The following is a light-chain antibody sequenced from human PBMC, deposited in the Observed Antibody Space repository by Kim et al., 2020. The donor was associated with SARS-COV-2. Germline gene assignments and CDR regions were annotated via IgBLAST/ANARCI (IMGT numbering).Light chain of an antibody. J-gene: IGKJ4*01. CDR2: TAS. V-gene: IGKV1-39*01. CDR1: QSISTY. CDR3: QQTYSTLLT. Sequence: DIQMTQSPSSLSASVGDRVTITCRANQSISTYLNWYQQKPGKAPKLLIYTASNLQSGVPSRFSGSGSGTDFTLTISSLQPEDFATYYCQQTYSTLLTFGGGTKVEI.